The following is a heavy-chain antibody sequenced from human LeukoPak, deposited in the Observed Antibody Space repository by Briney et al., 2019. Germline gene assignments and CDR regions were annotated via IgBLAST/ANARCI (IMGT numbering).Heavy chain of an antibody. CDR3: ARDKSSSWYDSIDY. CDR2: IDAGNGNT. D-gene: IGHD6-13*01. J-gene: IGHJ4*02. CDR1: GYTFTSYA. V-gene: IGHV1-3*01. Sequence: ASVKVSCKASGYTFTSYAMHWVRQAPGQRLEWMGWIDAGNGNTKYSQKFQGRVTITGDTSASTAYMELSSLRSEDTAVYYCARDKSSSWYDSIDYWGQGTLVTVSS.